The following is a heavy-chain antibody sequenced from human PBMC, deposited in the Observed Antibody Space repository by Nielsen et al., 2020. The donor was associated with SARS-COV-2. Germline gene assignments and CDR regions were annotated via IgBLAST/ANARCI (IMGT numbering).Heavy chain of an antibody. CDR1: GYTFTSYG. CDR2: ISAYNGNT. Sequence: ASVKVSCKASGYTFTSYGISWVRQAPGQGLEWMGWISAYNGNTNYAQKLQGRVTMTTDTSTSTAYMELSSLRSEDTAVYYCASYVGPTSFWRVSEYYYYGMDVWGQGTTVTVSS. CDR3: ASYVGPTSFWRVSEYYYYGMDV. V-gene: IGHV1-18*01. J-gene: IGHJ6*02. D-gene: IGHD3-3*01.